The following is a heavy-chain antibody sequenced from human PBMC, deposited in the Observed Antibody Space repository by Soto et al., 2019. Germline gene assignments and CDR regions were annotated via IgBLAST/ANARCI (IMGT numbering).Heavy chain of an antibody. CDR2: INPNSGGT. CDR3: ARTNWNPINFDY. J-gene: IGHJ4*02. Sequence: ASLKVSCKASGYTFTGYYMHWVRQAPGQGLEWMGWINPNSGGTNYAQKFQGRVTMTRDTSISTAYMELSRLRSDDTAVYYCARTNWNPINFDYWGQGTLVTVSS. CDR1: GYTFTGYY. V-gene: IGHV1-2*02. D-gene: IGHD1-20*01.